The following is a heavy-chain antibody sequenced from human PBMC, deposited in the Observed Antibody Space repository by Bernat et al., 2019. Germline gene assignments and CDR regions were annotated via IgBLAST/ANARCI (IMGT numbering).Heavy chain of an antibody. CDR2: ISDDGNKK. CDR1: KFTFSSYG. V-gene: IGHV3-30*18. CDR3: EKDRRSGWCIDY. D-gene: IGHD6-13*01. J-gene: IGHJ4*02. Sequence: QVQLVESGGGVVQPGRSLRLSCEASKFTFSSYGMHWVRPAPGKGLEWVAVISDDGNKKYYGDSVRGRFTISRDSTKNTVYLQMNSLRAEDTAVYYCEKDRRSGWCIDYWGQGTLVTVSS.